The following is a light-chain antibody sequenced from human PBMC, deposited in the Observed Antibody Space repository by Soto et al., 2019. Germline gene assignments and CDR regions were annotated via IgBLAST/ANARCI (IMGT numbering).Light chain of an antibody. CDR1: SSDIGSYNY. CDR3: CSYTTTTADV. Sequence: QSALAQPASVSGSPGQSITISCSETSSDIGSYNYISWYQQYPDKGPKLIIYGVTNRPSGVSNRFSGSKSGYTASLTISGLQAEDEADYYCCSYTTTTADVFGAGTKLTVL. V-gene: IGLV2-14*03. CDR2: GVT. J-gene: IGLJ1*01.